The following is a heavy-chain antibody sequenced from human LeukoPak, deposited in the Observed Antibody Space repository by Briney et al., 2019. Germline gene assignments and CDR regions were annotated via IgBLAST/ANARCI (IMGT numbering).Heavy chain of an antibody. D-gene: IGHD3-3*01. CDR2: ISGSGSNT. V-gene: IGHV3-23*01. Sequence: GGSLRLSCAGSGFTFSNYAMSWVRQAPGKGLEWVSAISGSGSNTYYADSVKGRFTISRDNAKNSLYLQMNSLRAEDTAVYYCAKAQIRFLEWLPNEAFDYWGQGTLVTVSS. J-gene: IGHJ4*02. CDR3: AKAQIRFLEWLPNEAFDY. CDR1: GFTFSNYA.